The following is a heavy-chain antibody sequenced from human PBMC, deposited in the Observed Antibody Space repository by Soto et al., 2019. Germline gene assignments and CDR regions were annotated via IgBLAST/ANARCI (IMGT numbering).Heavy chain of an antibody. CDR2: IYYSGST. J-gene: IGHJ5*02. CDR1: GGSISSGGYY. Sequence: QVQLQESGPGLVEPSQTLSLTCTVSGGSISSGGYYWSWIRQHPGKGLEWIGYIYYSGSTYYNPSLKSRVTISADTSKNQFSLKLSSVTAADTAVYYCARAGGDIVVVPADRYDPWGQGTLVTVSS. CDR3: ARAGGDIVVVPADRYDP. D-gene: IGHD2-2*01. V-gene: IGHV4-31*03.